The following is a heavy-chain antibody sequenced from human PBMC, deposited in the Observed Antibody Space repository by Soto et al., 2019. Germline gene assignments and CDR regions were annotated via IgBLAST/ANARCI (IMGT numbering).Heavy chain of an antibody. J-gene: IGHJ6*02. CDR1: GFTVSSNY. CDR2: IYSGGST. Sequence: HPGGSLRLSCAASGFTVSSNYMSWVRQAPGKGLEWVSVIYSGGSTYYADSVKGRFTISRDNSKNTLYLQMNSLRAEDTAVYYCAVHLGQNYYRLDVWGQGTTVTVS. D-gene: IGHD3-22*01. CDR3: AVHLGQNYYRLDV. V-gene: IGHV3-53*01.